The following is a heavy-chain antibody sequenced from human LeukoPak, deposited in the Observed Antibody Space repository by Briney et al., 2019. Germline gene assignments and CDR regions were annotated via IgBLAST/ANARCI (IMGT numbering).Heavy chain of an antibody. CDR1: GGSISSSSYY. V-gene: IGHV4-39*01. J-gene: IGHJ4*02. CDR3: VRHEEYSSGWPDY. CDR2: IYYSGST. Sequence: SETLSLTCTVSGGSISSSSYYWGWIRQPPGKGLEWIGSIYYSGSTYYNPSLKSRVTISVDTSKNQFSLKLSSVTAADTAVYYCVRHEEYSSGWPDYWGQGTLVTVSS. D-gene: IGHD6-19*01.